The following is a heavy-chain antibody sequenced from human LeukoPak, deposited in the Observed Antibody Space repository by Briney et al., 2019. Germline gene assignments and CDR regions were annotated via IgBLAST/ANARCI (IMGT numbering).Heavy chain of an antibody. CDR3: ARGYEYSSSWYGYYYYYYYMDV. J-gene: IGHJ6*03. CDR1: GGSISSSSYY. D-gene: IGHD6-13*01. Sequence: SETLSLTCTVSGGSISSSSYYWSWIRQPPGKGLEWIGYIYYSGSTNYNPSLKSRVTISVDTSKNQFSLKLSSVTAADTAVYYCARGYEYSSSWYGYYYYYYYMDVWGKGTTVTISS. CDR2: IYYSGST. V-gene: IGHV4-61*01.